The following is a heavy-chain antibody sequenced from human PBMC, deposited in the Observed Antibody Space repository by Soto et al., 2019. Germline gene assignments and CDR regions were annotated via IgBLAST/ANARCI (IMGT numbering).Heavy chain of an antibody. CDR1: GVTRSYGGYS. CDR2: ISHFAPT. CDR3: ARGGGYDPFDF. Sequence: TPSLTSTVPGVTRSYGGYSRSWIRQSPGKGPDWLGYISHFAPTYYNPSSKSRVSLSIDRTRNQFSLSISSMTAAGKAVYYCARGGGYDPFDFWGQGILVTVSS. V-gene: IGHV4-30-2*06. J-gene: IGHJ4*02. D-gene: IGHD3-16*01.